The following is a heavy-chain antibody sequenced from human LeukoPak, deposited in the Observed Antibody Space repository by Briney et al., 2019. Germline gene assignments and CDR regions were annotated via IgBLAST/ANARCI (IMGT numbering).Heavy chain of an antibody. CDR2: IYYTGST. CDR3: ARHPEYYDVLTGYRYYFDY. D-gene: IGHD3-9*01. Sequence: SETLSLTCSVSGDSISSHYWSWIRQPPGKGLEWIGYIYYTGSTNYNPSLKSRVTVSVDTSKNQFSLRLTSMTSADTAVYYCARHPEYYDVLTGYRYYFDYWGQGTLVTVSS. V-gene: IGHV4-59*11. CDR1: GDSISSHY. J-gene: IGHJ4*02.